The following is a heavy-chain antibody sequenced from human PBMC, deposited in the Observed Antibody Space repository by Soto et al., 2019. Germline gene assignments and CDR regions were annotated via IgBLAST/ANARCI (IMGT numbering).Heavy chain of an antibody. CDR1: GGYFSCYY. D-gene: IGHD5-18*01. CDR2: INHSGST. CDR3: ARGLGYSYGPSDAFDI. Sequence: PSETLSLTCTVYGGYFSCYYWSWIRQPPGKGLEWIGEINHSGSTNYNPSLKSRVTRSVDTSKNQFSLKLSAVTAADTAVYYCARGLGYSYGPSDAFDIWGQGTMVT. J-gene: IGHJ3*02. V-gene: IGHV4-34*01.